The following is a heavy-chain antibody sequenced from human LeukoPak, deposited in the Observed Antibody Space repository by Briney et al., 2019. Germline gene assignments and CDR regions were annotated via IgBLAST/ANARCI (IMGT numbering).Heavy chain of an antibody. J-gene: IGHJ4*02. Sequence: GESLKTSCKGSGYSFTSYWIGWVRQMPGKGLGGMGIIYPGDSDTRYSPSFQGQVTISADKSISTAYLQWSSLKASDTAMYYCARAGFGELLPDLFWGQGTLVTVSS. CDR2: IYPGDSDT. CDR1: GYSFTSYW. D-gene: IGHD3-10*01. CDR3: ARAGFGELLPDLF. V-gene: IGHV5-51*01.